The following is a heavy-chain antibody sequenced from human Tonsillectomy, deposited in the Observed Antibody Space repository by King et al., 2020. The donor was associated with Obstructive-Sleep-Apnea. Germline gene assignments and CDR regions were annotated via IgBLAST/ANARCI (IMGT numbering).Heavy chain of an antibody. J-gene: IGHJ4*02. CDR3: ARGGDGTLDY. Sequence: VQLVESGAEVKKPGESLKISCKASGYSFTNYWIAWVRQMPGKGLEWMGIIFPADSDTTYSPSFQGQVTISAANSISTAYLQWSSLKASDTAIYYCARGGDGTLDYWGLGTLVTVSS. CDR2: IFPADSDT. V-gene: IGHV5-51*01. CDR1: GYSFTNYW. D-gene: IGHD1-26*01.